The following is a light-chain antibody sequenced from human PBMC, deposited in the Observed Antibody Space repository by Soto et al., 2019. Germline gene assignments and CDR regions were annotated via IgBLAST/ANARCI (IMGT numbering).Light chain of an antibody. J-gene: IGLJ1*01. CDR3: TSYTRDTALV. CDR1: SSDVGTYNY. CDR2: EVS. V-gene: IGLV2-14*01. Sequence: QSVLTQPGSVSGSPGQSITISCTGTSSDVGTYNYVSWYQHHPGKAPKLIIYEVSNRPSGVSNRFSGSKSGSTASLTISGLQAEDEADYHCTSYTRDTALVFGTGTKAPS.